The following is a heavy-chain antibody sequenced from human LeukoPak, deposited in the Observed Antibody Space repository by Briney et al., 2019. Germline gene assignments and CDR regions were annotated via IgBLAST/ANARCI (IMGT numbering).Heavy chain of an antibody. Sequence: GGSLRLSCAASGFIIISYRMSWVRQAPGKGLEWVANIKQDGSEKYYVDSVKGRFTISRDNAKNSLYLQMNSLRAEDTAVYYCASASSGWFRLYYFDYWGQGTLVTVSS. CDR2: IKQDGSEK. CDR1: GFIIISYR. J-gene: IGHJ4*02. CDR3: ASASSGWFRLYYFDY. D-gene: IGHD6-19*01. V-gene: IGHV3-7*01.